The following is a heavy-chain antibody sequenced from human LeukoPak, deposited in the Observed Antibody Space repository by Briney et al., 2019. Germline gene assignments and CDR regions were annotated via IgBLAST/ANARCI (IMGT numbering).Heavy chain of an antibody. CDR2: IYYSGST. CDR3: ARRAYDFWSGYYPGGVD. J-gene: IGHJ4*02. Sequence: PSDTLSLTCTVSGGSISSSSYYWGWIRQPPGKGLEWIGSIYYSGSTYYNPSLKSRVTISVDTSKNQFSLKLSSVTAADTAVYYCARRAYDFWSGYYPGGVDWGQGTLVTVSS. D-gene: IGHD3-3*01. CDR1: GGSISSSSYY. V-gene: IGHV4-39*01.